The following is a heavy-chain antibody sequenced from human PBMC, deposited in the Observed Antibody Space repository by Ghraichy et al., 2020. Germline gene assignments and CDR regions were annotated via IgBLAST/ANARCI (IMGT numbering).Heavy chain of an antibody. CDR3: TTDQAAAGTISYYYYYYGMDV. Sequence: GESLNISCAASGFTFSNAWMSWVRQAPGKGLEWVGRIKSKTDGGTTDYAAPVKGRFTISRDDSKNTLYLQMNSLKTEDTAVYYCTTDQAAAGTISYYYYYYGMDVWGQGTTVTVSS. D-gene: IGHD6-13*01. V-gene: IGHV3-15*01. J-gene: IGHJ6*02. CDR1: GFTFSNAW. CDR2: IKSKTDGGTT.